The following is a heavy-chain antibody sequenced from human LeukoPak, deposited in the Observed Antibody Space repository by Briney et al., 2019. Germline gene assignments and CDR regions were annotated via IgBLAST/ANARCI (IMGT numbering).Heavy chain of an antibody. CDR2: IPYDGRNK. D-gene: IGHD4-17*01. V-gene: IGHV3-30*04. Sequence: GGSLRLSCVASGFTFSSYAMHWVRQAPGKGLEWVAVIPYDGRNKYYADSVKGRFTISRDNTRNTLYLQMNSLRDEDTAVYYCARGAYPVTPDAFDIWGQGTMVTVSS. J-gene: IGHJ3*02. CDR3: ARGAYPVTPDAFDI. CDR1: GFTFSSYA.